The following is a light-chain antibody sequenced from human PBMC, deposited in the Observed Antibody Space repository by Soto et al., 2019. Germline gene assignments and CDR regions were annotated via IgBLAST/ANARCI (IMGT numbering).Light chain of an antibody. CDR2: DVG. J-gene: IGLJ1*01. Sequence: QSALAQPASVSGSPGQSITISCTGTSSDVGGYNYVSWYQQHPGKAPKLMIYDVGNRPSGVSNRFSGSKSGNTASLTISGLQAEDEADYYCSSNTSSSTGGFVFGTGTKVTVL. CDR3: SSNTSSSTGGFV. CDR1: SSDVGGYNY. V-gene: IGLV2-14*01.